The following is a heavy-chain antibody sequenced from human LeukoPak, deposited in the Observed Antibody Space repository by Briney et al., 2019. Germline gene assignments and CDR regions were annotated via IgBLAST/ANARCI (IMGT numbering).Heavy chain of an antibody. CDR2: THTSGST. J-gene: IGHJ5*02. CDR1: GGPISSGSFY. V-gene: IGHV4-61*02. CDR3: ARAEHSSGWATNWFDP. D-gene: IGHD6-25*01. Sequence: SQTLSLTCSVSGGPISSGSFYWSWIPPPAGKGLEWIGRTHTSGSTNYNPSLQSRVAISIDASKNQFSLLLSSVPAADTAVYYCARAEHSSGWATNWFDPWGQGTLVTVSS.